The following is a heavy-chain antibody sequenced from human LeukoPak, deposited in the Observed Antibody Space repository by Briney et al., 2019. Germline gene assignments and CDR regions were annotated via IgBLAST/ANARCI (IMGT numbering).Heavy chain of an antibody. CDR1: GGTFSSYA. J-gene: IGHJ3*02. CDR2: IIPILGIA. CDR3: ARGRQNYDFWSGYSHDAFDI. V-gene: IGHV1-69*04. Sequence: ASVNVSCKASGGTFSSYAISWVRQAPGQGLEWMGRIIPILGIANYAQKFQGRVTITADKSTSTAYMELSSLRSEDTAVYYCARGRQNYDFWSGYSHDAFDIWGQGTMVTVSS. D-gene: IGHD3-3*01.